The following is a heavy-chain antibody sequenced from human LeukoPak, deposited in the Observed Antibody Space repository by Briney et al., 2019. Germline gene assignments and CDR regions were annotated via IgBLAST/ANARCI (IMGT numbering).Heavy chain of an antibody. J-gene: IGHJ5*02. D-gene: IGHD4-17*01. CDR3: ARTDYGGNEA. CDR2: FDPEDGET. V-gene: IGHV1-24*01. Sequence: ASVKVSCKVSGYTLTELSMHWVRQAPGKGLEWMGGFDPEDGETIYAQKFQGRVTMTRDTSISTAYMELSRLRSDDTAVYYCARTDYGGNEAWGQGTLVTVSS. CDR1: GYTLTELS.